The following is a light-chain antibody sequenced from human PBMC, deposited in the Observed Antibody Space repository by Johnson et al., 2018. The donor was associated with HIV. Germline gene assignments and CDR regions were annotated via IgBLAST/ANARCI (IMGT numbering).Light chain of an antibody. J-gene: IGLJ1*01. CDR3: GTWETSLSTGGV. CDR1: NSNIGYNC. Sequence: QSVLTQPPSVSAAPGQKVTISCSGSNSNIGYNCVSWYQQLPGTAPKLLIYNDDNRPSGIPDRFSGSKSGTSATLGITGLQTGDEADYYCGTWETSLSTGGVFGTGTKVTVL. V-gene: IGLV1-51*01. CDR2: NDD.